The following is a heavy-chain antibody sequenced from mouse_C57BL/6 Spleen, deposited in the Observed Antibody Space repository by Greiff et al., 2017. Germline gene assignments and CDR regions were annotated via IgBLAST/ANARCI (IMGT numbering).Heavy chain of an antibody. V-gene: IGHV3-6*01. Sequence: ESGPGLVKPSQSLSLTCSVTGYSITSCSFWNLIRQFPGNKLEWMGYISYDGSTNYNPSLKNRISITRDPSKNQFCLKLNSVTTEDTATYYCAREWVTGTFDYGGQGTTLTVSA. D-gene: IGHD4-1*01. CDR3: AREWVTGTFDY. CDR1: GYSITSCSF. J-gene: IGHJ2*01. CDR2: ISYDGST.